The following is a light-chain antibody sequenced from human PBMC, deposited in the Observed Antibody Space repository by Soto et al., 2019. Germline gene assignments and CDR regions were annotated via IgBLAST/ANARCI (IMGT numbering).Light chain of an antibody. CDR2: GAS. CDR3: QQRIT. Sequence: EIVMTQSPATLSVSPGERVTLSCRARQSVGSNLAWYQQKPGQAPRLLIYGASTRATGIPARFSGSGSETEFTLTISSLEPEDFAVYYCQQRITFGQGTRLEIK. J-gene: IGKJ5*01. V-gene: IGKV3-15*01. CDR1: QSVGSN.